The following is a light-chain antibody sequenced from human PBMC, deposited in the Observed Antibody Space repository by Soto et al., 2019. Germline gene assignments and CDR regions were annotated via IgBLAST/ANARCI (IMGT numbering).Light chain of an antibody. J-gene: IGLJ2*01. CDR1: SSDVGEYNY. Sequence: QSALTQPASVSGSPGQSITISCTGTSSDVGEYNYVSWYQQHPGKAPKLMIYEVNNRPSGVSNRFSGSKSGNTASLTISGLQAEDEADYYCSSFTSSNTLVFGGGTKLTVL. CDR3: SSFTSSNTLV. V-gene: IGLV2-14*01. CDR2: EVN.